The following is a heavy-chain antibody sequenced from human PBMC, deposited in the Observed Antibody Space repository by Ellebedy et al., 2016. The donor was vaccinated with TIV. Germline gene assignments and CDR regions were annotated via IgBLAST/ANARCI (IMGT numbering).Heavy chain of an antibody. CDR2: ISGSGGST. V-gene: IGHV3-23*01. D-gene: IGHD4-17*01. Sequence: GESLKISCAASGFTFSSYAMSWVRQAPGKGLEWVSDISGSGGSTYYADSVKGRFTISRDNSKNTLYLQINSLRAEDTAVYYCAKDDWDGDYVDSSIWDYWGQGTLVTVSS. CDR3: AKDDWDGDYVDSSIWDY. CDR1: GFTFSSYA. J-gene: IGHJ4*02.